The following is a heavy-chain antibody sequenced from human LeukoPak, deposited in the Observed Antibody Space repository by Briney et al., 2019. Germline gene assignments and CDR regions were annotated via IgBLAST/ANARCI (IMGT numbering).Heavy chain of an antibody. CDR3: RRRDGAYSHPYDY. Sequence: GESLRLPCTVSGFTVSSNSKSWARQPPAKRREEGSFIYSYNTHYSDSVKDRITIARENSKNTLHLQMNSLRADDHALYFFRRRDGAYSHPYDYWGQGTLVTVSS. J-gene: IGHJ4*02. D-gene: IGHD4-23*01. CDR1: GFTVSSNS. V-gene: IGHV3-53*01. CDR2: IYSYNT.